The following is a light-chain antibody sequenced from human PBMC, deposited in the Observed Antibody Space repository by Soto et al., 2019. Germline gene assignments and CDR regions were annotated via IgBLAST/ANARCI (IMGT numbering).Light chain of an antibody. CDR2: DAS. Sequence: DIQMNQSPSSLSASVGDRVTITCRASQGIRNDLGWYHLKPGKAPKLLIYDASRFESGVPSRFSGSGSGTEFTLTISSLGSEDFAVYYCQQYNKWPMTFGQGTKVDI. CDR3: QQYNKWPMT. J-gene: IGKJ1*01. CDR1: QGIRND. V-gene: IGKV1-17*01.